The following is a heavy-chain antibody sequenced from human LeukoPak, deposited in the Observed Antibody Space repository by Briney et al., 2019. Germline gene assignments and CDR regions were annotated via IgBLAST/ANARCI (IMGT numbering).Heavy chain of an antibody. J-gene: IGHJ3*02. V-gene: IGHV1-18*01. Sequence: GASVKVSCKASGGTFSSYAISWVRQAPGQGLEWMGWISGYNGDTNYAQKFQGRVTMTTDTSTSTAYMELRSLRSDDTAVYYCARDWYCSGGSCVDVFDIWGQGTMVTASS. CDR3: ARDWYCSGGSCVDVFDI. D-gene: IGHD2-15*01. CDR2: ISGYNGDT. CDR1: GGTFSSYA.